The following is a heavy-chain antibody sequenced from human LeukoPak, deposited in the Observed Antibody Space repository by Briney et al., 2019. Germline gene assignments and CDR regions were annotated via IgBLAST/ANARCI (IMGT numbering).Heavy chain of an antibody. CDR2: IYYSGST. V-gene: IGHV4-39*07. Sequence: PSETLSLTCTVSGGSISSSSYYWGWIRQPPGKGLEWIGSIYYSGSTYYNPSLKSRVTISVDKSKNQFSLKLSSVTAADTAVYYCARYYDILTGYEDWGQGTLVTVSS. J-gene: IGHJ4*02. D-gene: IGHD3-9*01. CDR1: GGSISSSSYY. CDR3: ARYYDILTGYED.